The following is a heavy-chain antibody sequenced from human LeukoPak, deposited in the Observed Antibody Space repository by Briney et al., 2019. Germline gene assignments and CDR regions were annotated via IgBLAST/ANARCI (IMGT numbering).Heavy chain of an antibody. J-gene: IGHJ6*02. CDR2: ISYSGNT. D-gene: IGHD4/OR15-4a*01. CDR1: GDSISSSSSY. V-gene: IGHV4-39*01. Sequence: SETLSLTCTVSGDSISSSSSYWGWIRQPPGKGLEWIGRISYSGNTYYNPSLKSRVSTSVDTSKNQFSLKLSSVTAADTAVYYCGRMISANFYFYYGMDVWGQGTTVTVSS. CDR3: GRMISANFYFYYGMDV.